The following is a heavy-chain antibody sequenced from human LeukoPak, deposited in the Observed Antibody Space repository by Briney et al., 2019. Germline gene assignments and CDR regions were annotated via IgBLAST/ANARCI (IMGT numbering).Heavy chain of an antibody. CDR3: ARELVGATATIDY. CDR1: GGSISSYY. Sequence: PSETLSLTCTVSGGSISSYYWSWIRQPPGKGLEWIGYIYYSGSTNYNPSLKSRVTISVDTSKNQFSLKLSSVTAADTAVYYCARELVGATATIDYWGQGTLVTVSS. D-gene: IGHD1-26*01. J-gene: IGHJ4*02. V-gene: IGHV4-59*12. CDR2: IYYSGST.